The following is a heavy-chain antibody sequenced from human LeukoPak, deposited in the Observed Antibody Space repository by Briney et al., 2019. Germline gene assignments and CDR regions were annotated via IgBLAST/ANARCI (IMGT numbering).Heavy chain of an antibody. V-gene: IGHV1-8*03. Sequence: ASVKVSCKASGYTFTSYDINWVRQATGQGLEWMGWMNPNSGNTGYAHKFQGRVTITRNTSISTAYMELSSLRSEDTAVYYCARGRSAYSVGNYFDYWGQGTLVTVSS. D-gene: IGHD2-15*01. J-gene: IGHJ4*02. CDR2: MNPNSGNT. CDR3: ARGRSAYSVGNYFDY. CDR1: GYTFTSYD.